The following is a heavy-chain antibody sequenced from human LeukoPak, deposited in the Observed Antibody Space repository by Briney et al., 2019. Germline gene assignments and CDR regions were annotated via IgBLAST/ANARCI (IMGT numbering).Heavy chain of an antibody. V-gene: IGHV3-23*01. CDR1: GFTFSSYG. CDR3: AELGITMIGGV. D-gene: IGHD3-10*02. Sequence: PGGSLRLSCVASGFTFSSYGMSWVRQAPGKGLEWVSLISWDGGSTYYADSVKGRFTISRDNAKNSLYLQMNSLRAEDTAVYYCAELGITMIGGVWGKGTTVTISS. CDR2: ISWDGGST. J-gene: IGHJ6*04.